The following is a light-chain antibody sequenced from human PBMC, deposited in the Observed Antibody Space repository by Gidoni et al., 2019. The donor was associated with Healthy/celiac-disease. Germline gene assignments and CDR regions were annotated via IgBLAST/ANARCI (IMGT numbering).Light chain of an antibody. Sequence: DIVMTQSPLSLPVTPGEPASISCRSSQSLLHSNGYNYLDLYLQKPGQSPQLLIYLGSNRASGVPDRCSGSGSGTDFTLILSRVEAEDVGVYYCMQALQTPRTFGQGTKLEIK. J-gene: IGKJ2*01. CDR3: MQALQTPRT. CDR2: LGS. CDR1: QSLLHSNGYNY. V-gene: IGKV2-28*01.